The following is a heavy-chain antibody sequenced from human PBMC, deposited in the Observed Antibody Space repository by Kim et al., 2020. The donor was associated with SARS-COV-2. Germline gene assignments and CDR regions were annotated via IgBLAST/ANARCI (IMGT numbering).Heavy chain of an antibody. D-gene: IGHD3-10*01. CDR3: ARDSGDGYYFDK. Sequence: SETLSLTCSVSGGSISSGGYYWTWIRQHPEKGLEWIGYIYYTGSTYYNPSLESRVTMSVDTSKNQFSLNMISMTAADAAIYYCARDSGDGYYFDKWGRGALVPVSS. CDR1: GGSISSGGYY. J-gene: IGHJ4*02. V-gene: IGHV4-31*03. CDR2: IYYTGST.